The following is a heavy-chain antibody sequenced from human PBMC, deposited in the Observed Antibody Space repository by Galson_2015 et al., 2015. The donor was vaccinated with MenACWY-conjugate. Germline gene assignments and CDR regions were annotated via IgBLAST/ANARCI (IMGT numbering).Heavy chain of an antibody. V-gene: IGHV5-51*01. CDR2: ISPGDSYT. D-gene: IGHD1-26*01. CDR3: ARHPPGGRGMDV. CDR1: GYSFSSYW. Sequence: SGAEVKKPGESLEISCKGSGYSFSSYWIGWVRQMPGKGLEWMGLISPGDSYTRYSPAFQGQVTISADKSNSTAYLQWNSLQASDTAMYYCARHPPGGRGMDVWGQGTTVTVSS. J-gene: IGHJ6*02.